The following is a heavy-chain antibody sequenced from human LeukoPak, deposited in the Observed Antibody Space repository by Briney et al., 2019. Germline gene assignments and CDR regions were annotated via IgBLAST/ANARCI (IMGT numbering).Heavy chain of an antibody. CDR2: MSSDGGDI. J-gene: IGHJ4*02. D-gene: IGHD6-19*01. CDR3: SKTIAVADPTDY. V-gene: IGHV3-30*18. Sequence: GGSLRLTCAASGFTFSRYGMHWVRQAPGKGLEWLAVMSSDGGDIYYADSVKGRFTISRDNSKNTLYLQMNSLRAEDTAVYYCSKTIAVADPTDYWGQGTLVTVSS. CDR1: GFTFSRYG.